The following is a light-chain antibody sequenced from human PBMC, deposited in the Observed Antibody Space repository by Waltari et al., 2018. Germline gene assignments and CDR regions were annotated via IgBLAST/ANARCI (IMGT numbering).Light chain of an antibody. CDR3: SSYAGSNSFVI. Sequence: QSALTQPPSASGSPGQSVTISCTGTSSDVGGYNYVSWYHQHPGRAPKLLIFEVNRRPSGVPDRFSGTKSGNTASLTLSGLQAEDEADYYCSSYAGSNSFVIFGGGTKLTVL. V-gene: IGLV2-8*01. CDR1: SSDVGGYNY. J-gene: IGLJ2*01. CDR2: EVN.